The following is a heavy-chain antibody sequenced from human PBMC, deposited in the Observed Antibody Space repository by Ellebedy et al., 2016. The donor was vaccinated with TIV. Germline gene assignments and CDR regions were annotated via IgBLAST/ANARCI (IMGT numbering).Heavy chain of an antibody. V-gene: IGHV4-39*01. CDR1: GGSISSNF. CDR3: ASHPTVVTAIRLGDY. Sequence: SETLSLTXTVSGGSISSNFWDWIRQPPGKGLEWIGSIYYSGSTYYSPSLESRLTISADTSKNQFSLKLSSVTAADTAVYYCASHPTVVTAIRLGDYWGQGTLVTVSS. J-gene: IGHJ4*02. D-gene: IGHD2-21*02. CDR2: IYYSGST.